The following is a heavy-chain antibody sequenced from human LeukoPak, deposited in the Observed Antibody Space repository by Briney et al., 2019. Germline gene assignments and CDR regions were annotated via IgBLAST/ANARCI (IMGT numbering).Heavy chain of an antibody. CDR2: IYSGGST. V-gene: IGHV3-53*01. D-gene: IGHD3-22*01. J-gene: IGHJ4*02. CDR3: ARDIWDSSGMFFDY. Sequence: SGGSLRLSCAASGFTVSSNYMSWVRQAPGKGLEWVSVIYSGGSTYYADSVKGRFTISRDNSKNTLYLQMNSRRAEDTAVYYCARDIWDSSGMFFDYWGQGTLVTVAS. CDR1: GFTVSSNY.